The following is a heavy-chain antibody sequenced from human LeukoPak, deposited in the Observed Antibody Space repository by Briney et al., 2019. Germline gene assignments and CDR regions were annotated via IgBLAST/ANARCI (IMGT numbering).Heavy chain of an antibody. Sequence: SETLSLTCTVSGGSISSSSYYWGWIRQPPGKGLEWIGSIYYSGSTYYNPSLKSRVTISVDTSKNQFSLKLSSVTAADTAVYYCASRYDFWSGYYWSDYFDYWGQGTLVTVSS. CDR3: ASRYDFWSGYYWSDYFDY. CDR2: IYYSGST. CDR1: GGSISSSSYY. V-gene: IGHV4-39*01. D-gene: IGHD3-3*01. J-gene: IGHJ4*02.